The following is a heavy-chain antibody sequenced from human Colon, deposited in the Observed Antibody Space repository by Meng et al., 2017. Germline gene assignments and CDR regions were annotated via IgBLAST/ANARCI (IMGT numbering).Heavy chain of an antibody. D-gene: IGHD6-25*01. CDR1: GYSYG. Sequence: QGQLVQTEAEVKNPGASVKVSCKVSGYSYGISWVRQAPGQGLEWMGWVNYYNGDTDYPQKFQGRLTMTTDTSASTAYMELRSLTSDDTAVYYCAKADVLAASHPWGQGTLVTVSS. J-gene: IGHJ5*02. CDR2: VNYYNGDT. V-gene: IGHV1-18*01. CDR3: AKADVLAASHP.